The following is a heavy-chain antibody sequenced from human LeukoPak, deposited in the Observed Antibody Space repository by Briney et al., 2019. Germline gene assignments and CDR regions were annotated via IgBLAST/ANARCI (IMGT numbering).Heavy chain of an antibody. CDR2: FDPEAGET. J-gene: IGHJ5*02. Sequence: ASERVSFNVSGSPLTLCCIHWVRHPQGAGLELMGGFDPEAGETIYAQRFQGRVTINEDISTDTAFMELSRLRSDDTAVYYCTIMQNLSAAGRGAYWFDPWGQGTLVTVSS. CDR3: TIMQNLSAAGRGAYWFDP. V-gene: IGHV1-24*01. D-gene: IGHD2-2*01. CDR1: GSPLTLCC.